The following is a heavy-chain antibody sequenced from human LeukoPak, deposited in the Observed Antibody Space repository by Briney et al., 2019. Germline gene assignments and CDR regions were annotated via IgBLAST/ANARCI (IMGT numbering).Heavy chain of an antibody. V-gene: IGHV3-23*01. Sequence: GGSLRPSCAASGFTFTTYAMSWVRQAPGRGLEWVSAVSGGGGSTYYADSVKGRFTISRDNSKNTLFLQMNSLRAEDTAVYYCAKDLEGSVPTPGYDYWGQGTLVTVSS. D-gene: IGHD4-17*01. J-gene: IGHJ4*02. CDR3: AKDLEGSVPTPGYDY. CDR2: VSGGGGST. CDR1: GFTFTTYA.